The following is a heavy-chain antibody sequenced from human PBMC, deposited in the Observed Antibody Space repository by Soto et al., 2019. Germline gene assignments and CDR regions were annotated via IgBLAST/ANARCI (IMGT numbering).Heavy chain of an antibody. CDR2: IYYSGST. CDR1: GGSISSYY. CDR3: ARGIQLDWFDP. J-gene: IGHJ5*02. D-gene: IGHD5-18*01. V-gene: IGHV4-59*01. Sequence: KTSETLSLTCTVSGGSISSYYWSWIRQPPGKGLEWIGYIYYSGSTNYNPSLKSRVTISVDTSKNQFSLKLSSVTAADTAVYYCARGIQLDWFDPWGQGTLVTVSS.